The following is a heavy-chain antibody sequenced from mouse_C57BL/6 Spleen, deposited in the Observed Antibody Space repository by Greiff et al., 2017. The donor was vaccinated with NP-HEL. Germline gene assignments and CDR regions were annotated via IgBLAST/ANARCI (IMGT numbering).Heavy chain of an antibody. V-gene: IGHV1-50*01. CDR1: GYTFTSYW. CDR2: IDPSDSYT. J-gene: IGHJ2*01. CDR3: AVYYGSSLDY. D-gene: IGHD1-1*01. Sequence: VQLQQPGAELVKPGASVKLSCKASGYTFTSYWMQWVKQRPGQGLEWIGEIDPSDSYTNYNQKFKGKATLTVDTSSSTAYMQLSSLTSEDSAVYYCAVYYGSSLDYWGQGTTLTVSS.